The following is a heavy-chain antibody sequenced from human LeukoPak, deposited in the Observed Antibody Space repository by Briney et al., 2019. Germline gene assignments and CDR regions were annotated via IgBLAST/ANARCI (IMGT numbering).Heavy chain of an antibody. CDR3: ARELLGAPTPGAY. CDR1: GGSISSSDYN. D-gene: IGHD1-26*01. J-gene: IGHJ4*02. Sequence: SETLSLTCSLSGGSISSSDYNWGRIRQPPGKGLEWIGSIYYSGTTYYNPSLKSRVIISVDTSKNKFSLKLRSVTAADTAVYYCARELLGAPTPGAYGGQGTRVTVSS. V-gene: IGHV4-39*02. CDR2: IYYSGTT.